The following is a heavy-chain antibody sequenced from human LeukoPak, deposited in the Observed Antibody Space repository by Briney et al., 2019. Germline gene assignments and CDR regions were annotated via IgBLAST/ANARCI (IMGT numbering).Heavy chain of an antibody. CDR1: GSFTGEY. D-gene: IGHD3-16*01. CDR3: ARSPYDWGSYVSAP. CDR2: INPDTGGT. J-gene: IGHJ5*02. V-gene: IGHV1-2*02. Sequence: ASVKVSCNSSGSFTGEYVHWVRPAPGQGLEWLGWINPDTGGTNFAQKFQGRVTMAGDTSISTAYMELSRLTSDNTAVYYCARSPYDWGSYVSAPWGQGTQVTVSS.